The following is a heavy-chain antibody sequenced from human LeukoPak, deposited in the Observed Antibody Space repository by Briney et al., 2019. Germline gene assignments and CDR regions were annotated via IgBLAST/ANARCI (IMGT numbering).Heavy chain of an antibody. CDR3: TRGSLSGSSRDY. Sequence: ASVRVSCKASGYTFAGYDINWVRQATGQGLEWMGWMNPNTDDTGYAQKFQGRVTMTRNSSIDTAYMELSGLRSEDTAVYYCTRGSLSGSSRDYWGQGTLLTVSS. V-gene: IGHV1-8*01. D-gene: IGHD1-26*01. CDR2: MNPNTDDT. J-gene: IGHJ4*02. CDR1: GYTFAGYD.